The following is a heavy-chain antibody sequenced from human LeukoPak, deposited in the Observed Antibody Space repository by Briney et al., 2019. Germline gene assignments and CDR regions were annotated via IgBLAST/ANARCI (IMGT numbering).Heavy chain of an antibody. V-gene: IGHV3-73*01. CDR1: GFTFSGSA. D-gene: IGHD3-22*01. CDR2: IRSKANSYAT. J-gene: IGHJ4*02. Sequence: GGSLRLSCAAPGFTFSGSAMHWVRQASGKGLEWVGRIRSKANSYATAYAASVKGRFTISRDDSKNTAYLQMNSLKTEDTAVYYCTRQYPYDSSGYYYPTFDYWGQGTLVTVSS. CDR3: TRQYPYDSSGYYYPTFDY.